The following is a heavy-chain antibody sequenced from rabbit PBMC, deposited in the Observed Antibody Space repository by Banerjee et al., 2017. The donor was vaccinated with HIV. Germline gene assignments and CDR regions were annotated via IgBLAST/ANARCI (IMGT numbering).Heavy chain of an antibody. V-gene: IGHV1S45*01. D-gene: IGHD6-1*01. CDR1: GFDF. CDR3: ARNNVGAPGYGHAIDL. CDR2: VYSGSSGNT. Sequence: QEQLEESGGDLVKPEGSLTLTCTASGFDFIYWVRQAPGKGLEWVACVYSGSSGNTYYASWAKGRFAISKTSSTTVTLQMTDLTAADTATYFCARNNVGAPGYGHAIDLWGQGTLVTVS. J-gene: IGHJ4*01.